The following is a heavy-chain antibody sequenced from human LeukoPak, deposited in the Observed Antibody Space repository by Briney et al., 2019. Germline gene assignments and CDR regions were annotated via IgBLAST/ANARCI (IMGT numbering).Heavy chain of an antibody. V-gene: IGHV1-8*01. CDR3: ARVDHSGYHN. Sequence: ASVKVSCKASGYTFTNYDINWVRQASGQGLEWMGWMNPTSSNTGYAQKFQGRVTMTRDTPISTAYMELSSLRSEDTAVYYCARVDHSGYHNWGQGTLVTVSS. J-gene: IGHJ4*02. CDR2: MNPTSSNT. D-gene: IGHD3-22*01. CDR1: GYTFTNYD.